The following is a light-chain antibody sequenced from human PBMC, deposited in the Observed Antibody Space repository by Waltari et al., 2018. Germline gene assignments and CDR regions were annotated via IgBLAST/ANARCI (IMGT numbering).Light chain of an antibody. Sequence: EIVLTQSPGTLSLSPGEKAIHSCRASQSLKVAYVAWYQQRSGQAPRLLIYGALYRAADIPDRFSGSGSGTDFTLTITRLEPEDFAVYYCQQYDTSPGTFGQGTKLEMK. CDR3: QQYDTSPGT. CDR2: GAL. J-gene: IGKJ2*01. V-gene: IGKV3-20*01. CDR1: QSLKVAY.